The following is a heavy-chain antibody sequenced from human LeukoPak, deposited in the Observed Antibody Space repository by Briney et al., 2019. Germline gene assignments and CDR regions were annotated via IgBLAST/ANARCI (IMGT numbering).Heavy chain of an antibody. CDR3: ARSFHGGYYFTGDY. J-gene: IGHJ4*02. Sequence: PSETLSLTCTVSGGSIRSSSDYWGWIRQPPGKGLEWIGSIYLSGRTYYNPSLKSRVTISVDTSKNQFSLRLNSVAAADTAVYYCARSFHGGYYFTGDYWGQGTLVTVSS. V-gene: IGHV4-39*01. CDR2: IYLSGRT. D-gene: IGHD3-22*01. CDR1: GGSIRSSSDY.